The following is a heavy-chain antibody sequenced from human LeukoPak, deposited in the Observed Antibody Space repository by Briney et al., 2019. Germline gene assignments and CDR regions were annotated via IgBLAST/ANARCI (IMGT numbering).Heavy chain of an antibody. Sequence: PSETLSLTCAVYGGSFSGYYWSWIRQPPGKGREGSGEINHSGSTNYNPSLKSRVTISVDTSKNQFSLKLSSVTAADTAVYYCARDVAAADYYYYYYMDVWGKGTTVTVSS. CDR2: INHSGST. D-gene: IGHD6-13*01. V-gene: IGHV4-34*01. J-gene: IGHJ6*03. CDR1: GGSFSGYY. CDR3: ARDVAAADYYYYYYMDV.